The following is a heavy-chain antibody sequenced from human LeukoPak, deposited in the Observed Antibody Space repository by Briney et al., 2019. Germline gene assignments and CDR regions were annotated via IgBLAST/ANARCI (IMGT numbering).Heavy chain of an antibody. CDR1: GFTFDDYA. Sequence: GGSLRLSCAASGFTFDDYAMHWVRQAPGKGLEWVSGISWNSGSIGYADSVKGRFTISRDNAKNSLYLQMNSLRAEDTAVYYCAKVCSSGWYDAFDIWGQGTMVTVSS. CDR3: AKVCSSGWYDAFDI. CDR2: ISWNSGSI. V-gene: IGHV3-9*01. J-gene: IGHJ3*02. D-gene: IGHD6-19*01.